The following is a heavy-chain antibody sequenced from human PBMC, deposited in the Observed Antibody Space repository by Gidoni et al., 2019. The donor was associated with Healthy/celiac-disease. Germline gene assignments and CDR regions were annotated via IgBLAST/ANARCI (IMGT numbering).Heavy chain of an antibody. Sequence: EVQLVESGGGLVKPGGSLRLSCAASGFTFSSYSMNWVRQAPGKGLEWVSSISSSSSYIYYADSVKGRFTISRDNAKNSLYLQMNSLRAEDTAVYYCARVDYDRGWDRDYMDVWGKGTTVTVSS. J-gene: IGHJ6*03. V-gene: IGHV3-21*01. CDR1: GFTFSSYS. CDR3: ARVDYDRGWDRDYMDV. D-gene: IGHD3-10*02. CDR2: ISSSSSYI.